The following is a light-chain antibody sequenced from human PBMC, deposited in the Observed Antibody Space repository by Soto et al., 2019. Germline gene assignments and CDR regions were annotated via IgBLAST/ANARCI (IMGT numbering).Light chain of an antibody. CDR3: QQYGFFLT. J-gene: IGKJ2*01. Sequence: DVQMTQSPSTLSASVGDTVTITCRASQSIDTALAWYQQKPGKAPNLLIYRASNLETGAPSRFSGSGSGTEFTLAISSLQPDDFATYYCQQYGFFLTFGQGTKLEIK. CDR1: QSIDTA. V-gene: IGKV1-5*03. CDR2: RAS.